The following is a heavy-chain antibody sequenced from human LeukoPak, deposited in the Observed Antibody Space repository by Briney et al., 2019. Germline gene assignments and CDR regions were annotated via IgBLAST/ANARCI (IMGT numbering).Heavy chain of an antibody. CDR2: ISYDGSNK. CDR3: AKDLRWLGSGYYYYGMDV. D-gene: IGHD6-19*01. V-gene: IGHV3-30*18. Sequence: PGGSLRLSCAASGFTFSSYGMHWVRQAPGKGLEGVAVISYDGSNKYYADSVKGRFTISRDNSKNTLYLQMNSLRAEDTAVYYCAKDLRWLGSGYYYYGMDVWGQGTTVTVSS. J-gene: IGHJ6*02. CDR1: GFTFSSYG.